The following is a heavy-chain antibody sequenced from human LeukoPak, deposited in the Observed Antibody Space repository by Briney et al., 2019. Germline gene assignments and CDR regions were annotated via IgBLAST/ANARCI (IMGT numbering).Heavy chain of an antibody. V-gene: IGHV3-NL1*01. D-gene: IGHD5-18*01. CDR1: GFTFSDYG. CDR3: AKDRPLGSYGPSDY. J-gene: IGHJ4*02. CDR2: ITASSTAI. Sequence: GGSLRLSCAASGFTFSDYGLHWVRQAPGKGLEWVSSITASSTAIYYADSVKGRFTISRDNSKNTLYVQMNSLRAEDTAVYYCAKDRPLGSYGPSDYWGQGTLVTVSS.